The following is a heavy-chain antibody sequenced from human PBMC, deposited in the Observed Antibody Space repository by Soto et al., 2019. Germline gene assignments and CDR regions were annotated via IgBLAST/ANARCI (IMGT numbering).Heavy chain of an antibody. CDR1: GFIFDNYV. Sequence: EVQLLESGGGLVQPGGSLRLSCAASGFIFDNYVMNWVRQAPGKGLEWISTISGGGGATYYADSVKGRFTISGDSSKSTVYLQMHSLRAEDTAIYYCAKIKQGYFDYWGQGTQVIVSS. CDR3: AKIKQGYFDY. J-gene: IGHJ4*02. CDR2: ISGGGGAT. V-gene: IGHV3-23*01.